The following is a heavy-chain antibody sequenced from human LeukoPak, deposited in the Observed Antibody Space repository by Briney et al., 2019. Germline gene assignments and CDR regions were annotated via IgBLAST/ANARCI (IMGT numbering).Heavy chain of an antibody. CDR1: GGSFSGYY. Sequence: SSETLSLTCAVYGGSFSGYYWSWIRQPPGKGLEWIGEISHSGSTNYNPSLKSRVTISVDTSKKQFSLKLSSVTAADTAVYYCVTYYFDSSGPKKNYWGQGTLVTVSS. J-gene: IGHJ4*02. D-gene: IGHD3-22*01. CDR2: ISHSGST. V-gene: IGHV4-34*01. CDR3: VTYYFDSSGPKKNY.